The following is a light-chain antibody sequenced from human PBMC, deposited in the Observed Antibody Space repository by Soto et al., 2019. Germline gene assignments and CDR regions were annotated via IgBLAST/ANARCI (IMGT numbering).Light chain of an antibody. CDR2: VNSDGSH. V-gene: IGLV4-69*01. Sequence: QSVLTQSPSASASLGASVKLTCTLSSGHNSYAIAWHQQQPEQGTRYLLKVNSDGSHSKGDGIPYRFSGSSSGAERYLTSSSLQSEDESDYYCQTWSTDIRVFGGGTKLTVL. CDR1: SGHNSYA. CDR3: QTWSTDIRV. J-gene: IGLJ3*02.